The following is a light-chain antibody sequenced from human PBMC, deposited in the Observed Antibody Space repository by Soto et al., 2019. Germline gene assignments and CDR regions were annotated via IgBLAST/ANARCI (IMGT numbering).Light chain of an antibody. CDR2: DGS. CDR3: QQYDNSAPLS. Sequence: EIVLTQSPATLSLSPGDRATLSCGASQSVRSSYVAWYQQKAGLAPRLLIYDGSSRASGIPDRFSGSGSGTDFTLTIGRLEPADFAVYYCQQYDNSAPLSFGGGTQVEMK. V-gene: IGKV3D-20*01. J-gene: IGKJ4*01. CDR1: QSVRSSY.